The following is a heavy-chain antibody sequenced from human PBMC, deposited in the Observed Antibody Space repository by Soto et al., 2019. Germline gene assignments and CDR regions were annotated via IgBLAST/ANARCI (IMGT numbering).Heavy chain of an antibody. Sequence: PGGSLRLSCAASGFTFSSYEMNWVRQAPGKGLEWVSYISSSGSTIYYADSVKGRFTISRDNAKNSLYLQMNSLRAEDTAVYYCARGGAPAQVRYYYGMDVWGQGTTVTVSS. V-gene: IGHV3-48*03. CDR3: ARGGAPAQVRYYYGMDV. D-gene: IGHD3-10*01. J-gene: IGHJ6*02. CDR2: ISSSGSTI. CDR1: GFTFSSYE.